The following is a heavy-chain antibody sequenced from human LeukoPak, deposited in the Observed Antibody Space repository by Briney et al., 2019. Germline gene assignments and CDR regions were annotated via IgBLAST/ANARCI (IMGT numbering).Heavy chain of an antibody. CDR2: ISAYNGNT. Sequence: ASVKVSCKTSGYTFTSYGISWVRQAPGQGLEWMGWISAYNGNTNYAQKLQGRVTMTTDTSTSTAYVELRSLRSDDTAVYYCARGPVAAAGTTNFDYWGQGTLVTISS. CDR1: GYTFTSYG. V-gene: IGHV1-18*01. J-gene: IGHJ4*02. D-gene: IGHD6-13*01. CDR3: ARGPVAAAGTTNFDY.